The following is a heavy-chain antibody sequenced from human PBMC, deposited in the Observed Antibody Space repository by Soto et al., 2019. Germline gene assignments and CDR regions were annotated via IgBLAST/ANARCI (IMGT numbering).Heavy chain of an antibody. CDR2: MNPNSGNT. CDR3: ARGRWAAAGSTGAP. D-gene: IGHD6-13*01. V-gene: IGHV1-8*01. CDR1: GYTFTSYD. J-gene: IGHJ5*02. Sequence: QVQLVQSGAEVKKPGASVKVSCKASGYTFTSYDINWVRQATGQGLEWMGWMNPNSGNTGYAQKLQGRVTMTRNTSISTAYMELSSLRSEDTAVYYCARGRWAAAGSTGAPWGQGTLVTVSS.